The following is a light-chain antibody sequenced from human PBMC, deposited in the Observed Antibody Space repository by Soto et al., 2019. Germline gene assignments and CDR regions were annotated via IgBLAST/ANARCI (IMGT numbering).Light chain of an antibody. CDR1: QTISSW. J-gene: IGKJ1*01. CDR2: KAS. Sequence: DIQMTQSPSTLSGSVGDRVTITCRASQTISSWLAWYQQKPGKAPKLLIYKASSLESGVPSRFSGSGSGTEFTLTISSLQPDYFATYYCQQYIDGWTLGQGTKVDIK. CDR3: QQYIDGWT. V-gene: IGKV1-5*03.